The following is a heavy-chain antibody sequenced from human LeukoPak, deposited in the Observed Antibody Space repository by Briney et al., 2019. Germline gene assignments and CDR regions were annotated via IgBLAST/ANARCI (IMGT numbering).Heavy chain of an antibody. D-gene: IGHD3-3*01. Sequence: PGGSLRLSCAASGFTFSSYAMSWVRQAPGKGLEWVSAISGSGGSTYYADSVKGRFTISRDNSKNTLYLQMNSLRAEDTAVYYCAGFINDFWSGYSYYYYYMDVWGKGTTVTVSS. CDR1: GFTFSSYA. J-gene: IGHJ6*03. V-gene: IGHV3-23*01. CDR3: AGFINDFWSGYSYYYYYMDV. CDR2: ISGSGGST.